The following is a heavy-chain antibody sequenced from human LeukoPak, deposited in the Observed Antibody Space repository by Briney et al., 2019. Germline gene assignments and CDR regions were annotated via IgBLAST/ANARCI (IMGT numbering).Heavy chain of an antibody. V-gene: IGHV1-2*02. J-gene: IGHJ5*02. CDR1: GYTFTGYY. CDR2: INPNSGGT. D-gene: IGHD3-10*01. Sequence: ASVKVSCKASGYTFTGYYMHWVRQAPGQGLEWMGWINPNSGGTNYAQKFQGRVTMTRDTSISTAYMELSSLRSEDTAVYHCARVPRRGERFDPWGQGTLVTVSS. CDR3: ARVPRRGERFDP.